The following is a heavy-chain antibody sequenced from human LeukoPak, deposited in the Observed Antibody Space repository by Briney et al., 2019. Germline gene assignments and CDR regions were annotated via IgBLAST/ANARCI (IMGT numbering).Heavy chain of an antibody. V-gene: IGHV4-30-4*01. Sequence: PSETLSLTCTVSGGSISIGDYYWSWIRQPPGKGLEWFGYIYYSGSTYHNPSLKSRVNISVDTSKNQFSLKLSSVTAADTAVYYCARGENYDILTGYLFDYWGQGTLVTVSS. CDR2: IYYSGST. J-gene: IGHJ4*02. D-gene: IGHD3-9*01. CDR3: ARGENYDILTGYLFDY. CDR1: GGSISIGDYY.